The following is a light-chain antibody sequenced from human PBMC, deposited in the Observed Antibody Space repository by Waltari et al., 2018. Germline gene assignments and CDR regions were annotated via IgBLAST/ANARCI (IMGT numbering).Light chain of an antibody. CDR3: SSYTTSGTWV. CDR2: DVN. CDR1: SSDVGGYNY. Sequence: QSALTQPASVSGSPGQSITISCTGTSSDVGGYNYVSWCQQHPGKAPKLVIYDVNNRPPGVSTRFSGSKSGNTASLTISGLQTEDEADYYCSSYTTSGTWVFGGGTKLAVL. V-gene: IGLV2-14*03. J-gene: IGLJ3*02.